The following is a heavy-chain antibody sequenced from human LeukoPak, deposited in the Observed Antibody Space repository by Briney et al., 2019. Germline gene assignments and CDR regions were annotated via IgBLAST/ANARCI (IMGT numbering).Heavy chain of an antibody. CDR2: ISYDGSNK. CDR3: ARERGSYRQGDYFDY. D-gene: IGHD1-26*01. CDR1: GFTFSSYA. Sequence: GGSLRLSCAASGFTFSSYAMHWVCQAPGKGLEWVAVISYDGSNKYYADSVKGRFTISRDNSKNTLYLQMNSLRAEDTAVYYCARERGSYRQGDYFDYWGQGTLVTVSS. V-gene: IGHV3-30-3*01. J-gene: IGHJ4*02.